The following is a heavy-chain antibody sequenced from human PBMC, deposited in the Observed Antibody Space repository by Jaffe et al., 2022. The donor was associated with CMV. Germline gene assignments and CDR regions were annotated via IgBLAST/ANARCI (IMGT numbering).Heavy chain of an antibody. J-gene: IGHJ4*02. CDR2: INPSGGST. CDR3: ARAGDIVVVPAAKGFDY. Sequence: QVQLVQSGAEVKKPGASVKVSCKASGYTFTSYYMHWVRQAPGQGLEWMGIINPSGGSTSYAQKFQGRVTMTRDTSTSTVYMELSSLRSEDTAVYYCARAGDIVVVPAAKGFDYWGQGTLVTVSS. V-gene: IGHV1-46*01. D-gene: IGHD2-2*01. CDR1: GYTFTSYY.